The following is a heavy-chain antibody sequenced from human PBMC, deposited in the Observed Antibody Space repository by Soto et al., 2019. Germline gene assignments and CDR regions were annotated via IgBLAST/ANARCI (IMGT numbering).Heavy chain of an antibody. V-gene: IGHV3-21*01. D-gene: IGHD3-10*01. Sequence: GGSLRLSCAASGFTFSSYSMNWVRQAPGKGLEWVSSISSSSSYIYYADSVKGRFTISRDNAKNSLYLQMNSLRAEDTAVYYCARDMHYDYGSGSWYAFDIWGQGTMVTVSS. CDR1: GFTFSSYS. J-gene: IGHJ3*02. CDR3: ARDMHYDYGSGSWYAFDI. CDR2: ISSSSSYI.